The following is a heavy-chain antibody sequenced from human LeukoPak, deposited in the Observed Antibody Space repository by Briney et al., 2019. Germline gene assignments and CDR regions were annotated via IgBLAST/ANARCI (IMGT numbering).Heavy chain of an antibody. Sequence: PGGSLRLSCAASGFTFGNYGMHWVRQALGKGLEWVALISYDGSNKYYADSVKGRFTISRDNSKNTLYLQMISLRAEDTAVYYCANYGSVSYFAYWGQGTLVTVFS. CDR2: ISYDGSNK. J-gene: IGHJ4*02. V-gene: IGHV3-30*18. D-gene: IGHD3-10*01. CDR3: ANYGSVSYFAY. CDR1: GFTFGNYG.